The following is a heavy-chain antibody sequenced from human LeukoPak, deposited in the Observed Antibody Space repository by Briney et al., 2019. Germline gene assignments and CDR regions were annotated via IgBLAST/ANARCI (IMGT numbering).Heavy chain of an antibody. V-gene: IGHV4-38-2*01. D-gene: IGHD3-3*01. Sequence: SETLSLTCAVSGYSISSGYYWVWIRQPPGKGLEWIGGIYHSGSTYYNPSLKSRVTISVDTSKNQFSLKLSSVTAADTAVYYCARLSEEGYYDFWSGYRRKFDYWGQGTLVTVSS. J-gene: IGHJ4*02. CDR2: IYHSGST. CDR1: GYSISSGYY. CDR3: ARLSEEGYYDFWSGYRRKFDY.